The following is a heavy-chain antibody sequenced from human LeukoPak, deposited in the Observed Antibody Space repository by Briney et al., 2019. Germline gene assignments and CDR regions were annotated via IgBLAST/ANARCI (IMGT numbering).Heavy chain of an antibody. V-gene: IGHV3-23*01. D-gene: IGHD5-24*01. CDR1: GFTFSSSA. Sequence: GGSLRLSCAASGFTFSSSAMSWVRLAPGKGLEWVSNISGSGSGGSTYYVDSVKGRFTISRDNSRNTLYLQMNSLRAEDTAVYYCAKSGYNRFDYWGQGTLVTVSS. CDR2: ISGSGSGGST. J-gene: IGHJ4*02. CDR3: AKSGYNRFDY.